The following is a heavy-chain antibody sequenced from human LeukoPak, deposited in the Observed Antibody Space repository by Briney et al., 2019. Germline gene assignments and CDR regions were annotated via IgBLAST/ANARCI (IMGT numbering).Heavy chain of an antibody. CDR2: INAGNGNT. V-gene: IGHV1-3*01. CDR3: ARVKGWYGSGSYLDY. Sequence: GASVKVSCKASGYTFTSYAMHWVRQAPGQRLEWMGWINAGNGNTKYSQKFQGRVTITRDTSASTAYMELSSLRSEDTAVYYCARVKGWYGSGSYLDYWGQGTLVTVSS. CDR1: GYTFTSYA. J-gene: IGHJ4*02. D-gene: IGHD3-10*01.